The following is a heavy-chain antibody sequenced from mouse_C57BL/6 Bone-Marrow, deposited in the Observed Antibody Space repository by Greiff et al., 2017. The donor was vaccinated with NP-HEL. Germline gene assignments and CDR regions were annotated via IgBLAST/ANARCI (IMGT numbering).Heavy chain of an antibody. CDR3: ARGRLRRAMDY. V-gene: IGHV5-4*03. Sequence: EVNVVESGGGLVKPGGSLKLSCAASGFTFSSYAMSWVRQTPEKRLEWVATISDGGSYTYYPDNVKGRFTISRDNAKNNLYLQMSHLKSEDTAMYYCARGRLRRAMDYWGQGTSVTVSS. D-gene: IGHD2-4*01. J-gene: IGHJ4*01. CDR2: ISDGGSYT. CDR1: GFTFSSYA.